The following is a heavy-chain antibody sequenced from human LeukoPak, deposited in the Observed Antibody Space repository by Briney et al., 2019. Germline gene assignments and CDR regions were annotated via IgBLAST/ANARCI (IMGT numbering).Heavy chain of an antibody. J-gene: IGHJ6*02. CDR1: GDSITSDKW. V-gene: IGHV4-4*02. CDR3: ARDRGEAAMARHYGMDV. Sequence: PSETLSLTCAVSGDSITSDKWWTWVRQPPGKGLEWIGEIHHSKSSNYYPSLKSRVTISVDKSKNQFSLQLSSVTAADTALYYCARDRGEAAMARHYGMDVWGQGTTVTVSS. CDR2: IHHSKSS. D-gene: IGHD5-18*01.